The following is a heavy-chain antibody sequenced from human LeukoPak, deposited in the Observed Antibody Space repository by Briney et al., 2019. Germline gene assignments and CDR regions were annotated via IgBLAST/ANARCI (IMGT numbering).Heavy chain of an antibody. V-gene: IGHV1-69*01. CDR3: AREEPAAIDWFDP. CDR2: IIPIFGTA. D-gene: IGHD2-2*02. J-gene: IGHJ5*02. CDR1: GGTFSSYA. Sequence: SVKVSCKASGGTFSSYAISWVRQAPGQGLEWMGGIIPIFGTANYAQKFQGKVTITADESTSTAYMELSSPRSEDTAVYYCAREEPAAIDWFDPWGQGTLVTVSS.